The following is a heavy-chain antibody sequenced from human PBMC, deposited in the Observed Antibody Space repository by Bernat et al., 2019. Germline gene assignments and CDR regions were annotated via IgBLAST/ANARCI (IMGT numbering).Heavy chain of an antibody. D-gene: IGHD3-22*01. CDR1: GFTFSSYG. J-gene: IGHJ3*02. CDR3: ARSRRDYYDSSGGAFDI. V-gene: IGHV3-30*03. Sequence: QVQLVESGGGVVQPGRSLRLSCAASGFTFSSYGMHWVRQAPGKGLEWVAVISYDGSNKYYADSVKGRFTISRDNSKNTLYLQMNSLRAEDTAVYYCARSRRDYYDSSGGAFDIWGQGTMVTVSS. CDR2: ISYDGSNK.